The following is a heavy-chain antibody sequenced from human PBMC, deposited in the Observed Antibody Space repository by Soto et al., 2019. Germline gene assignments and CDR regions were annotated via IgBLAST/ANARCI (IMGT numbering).Heavy chain of an antibody. CDR1: GFTFSNYG. V-gene: IGHV3-33*01. J-gene: IGHJ3*01. CDR2: IWYDGSDK. D-gene: IGHD1-7*01. Sequence: GGSLRLSCAASGFTFSNYGMHWVRQAPGKGLEWLAVIWYDGSDKYYADSVKGRFTISRDNAKNTVYLQIDSLRAEDTAVYYCARSLPGTYGAFDLWGQGTMVTVSS. CDR3: ARSLPGTYGAFDL.